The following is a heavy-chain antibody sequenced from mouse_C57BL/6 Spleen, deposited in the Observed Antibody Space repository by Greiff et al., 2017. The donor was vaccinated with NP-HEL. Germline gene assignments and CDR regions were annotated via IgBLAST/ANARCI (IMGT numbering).Heavy chain of an antibody. D-gene: IGHD1-1*01. CDR1: GYSFTSYY. J-gene: IGHJ2*01. V-gene: IGHV1-66*01. CDR3: ATGLDYGSSYGNFDY. CDR2: IYPGSGNT. Sequence: QVQLQQSGPELVKPGASVKISCKASGYSFTSYYIHWVKQRPGQGLEWIGWIYPGSGNTKYNEKVKGKATLTADTSSSTAYMQLSSLTSEDSAVYYCATGLDYGSSYGNFDYWGQGTTLTVSS.